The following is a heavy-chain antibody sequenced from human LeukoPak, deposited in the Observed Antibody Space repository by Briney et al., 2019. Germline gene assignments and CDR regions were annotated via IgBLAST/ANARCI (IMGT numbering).Heavy chain of an antibody. V-gene: IGHV4-59*08. Sequence: SETLSLTCTVSGGSISSYYWSWIRQPPGKGLEWIGYIYYSGSTNYNPSLKSRVTISVDTSKNQSSLKLSSVTAADTAVYYCAGHDYPFRYYYYGMDVRGQGTTVTVSS. J-gene: IGHJ6*02. CDR3: AGHDYPFRYYYYGMDV. D-gene: IGHD4/OR15-4a*01. CDR1: GGSISSYY. CDR2: IYYSGST.